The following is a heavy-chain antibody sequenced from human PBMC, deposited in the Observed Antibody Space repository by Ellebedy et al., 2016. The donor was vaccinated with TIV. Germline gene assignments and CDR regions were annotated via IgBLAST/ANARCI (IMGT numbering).Heavy chain of an antibody. D-gene: IGHD6-13*01. CDR2: ISGSGDST. Sequence: GGSLRLSXAASGFTFSSYAMTWVRQAPGKGLEWVSGISGSGDSTYHADSVRGRFTISRDNSKNTLYLQMNSLRAEDTAVYYCAKDVQGTPYSSTWYDYWGQGTLVTVSS. CDR1: GFTFSSYA. CDR3: AKDVQGTPYSSTWYDY. J-gene: IGHJ4*02. V-gene: IGHV3-23*01.